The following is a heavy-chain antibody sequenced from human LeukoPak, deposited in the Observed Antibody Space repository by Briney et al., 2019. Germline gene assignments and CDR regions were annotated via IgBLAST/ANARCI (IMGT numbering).Heavy chain of an antibody. J-gene: IGHJ4*02. V-gene: IGHV4-34*01. CDR3: AKDQIPYGYGYYFDY. D-gene: IGHD5-18*01. Sequence: KPSETLSLTCAVYGGSFSGYYWSWIRQPPGKGLEWIGEINHSGSTNYNPSLKSRVTISVDTSKNQFSLKLSSVTAADTAVYYCAKDQIPYGYGYYFDYWGQGTLVTVSS. CDR1: GGSFSGYY. CDR2: INHSGST.